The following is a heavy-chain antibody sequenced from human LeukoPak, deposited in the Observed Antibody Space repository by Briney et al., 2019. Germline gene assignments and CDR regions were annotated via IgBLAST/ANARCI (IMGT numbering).Heavy chain of an antibody. CDR2: INHSGST. D-gene: IGHD6-19*01. Sequence: SETLSLTCAVYGGSFSGYYWSWIRQPPGKGLERIGEINHSGSTNYNPSLKSRVTISVDTSKNQFSLKLSSVTAADTAVYYCARGGPPRIRAVAGPYCFDYWGQGTLVTVSS. V-gene: IGHV4-34*01. CDR3: ARGGPPRIRAVAGPYCFDY. J-gene: IGHJ4*02. CDR1: GGSFSGYY.